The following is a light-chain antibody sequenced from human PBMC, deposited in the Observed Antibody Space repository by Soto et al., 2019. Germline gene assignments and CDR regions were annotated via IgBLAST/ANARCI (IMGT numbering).Light chain of an antibody. V-gene: IGLV2-23*02. CDR2: EVT. Sequence: QSVLTQPASVSGSPGQSITISCTGTSSDVGTYNLISWYQQHPGKAPKLLMYEVTKRPSGVSNRFSASKSGNTASLTISGLQAEDEADYYCCSYAGGSTYVFGTGTKLTVL. CDR3: CSYAGGSTYV. CDR1: SSDVGTYNL. J-gene: IGLJ1*01.